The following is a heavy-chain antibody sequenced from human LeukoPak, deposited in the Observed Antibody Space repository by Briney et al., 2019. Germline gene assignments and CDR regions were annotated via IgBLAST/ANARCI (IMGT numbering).Heavy chain of an antibody. D-gene: IGHD3-10*01. CDR2: INTYDDGS. Sequence: SVTVSFTGFLYTFTSCGISWVRQAPGEELEWMGWINTYDDGSASAPIFQGRVTLTKDTSTNPAYMELTSLRADDTAIYYCARDFLRSVSGPFVDIFDIWGQGPMVTVSS. CDR1: LYTFTSCG. CDR3: ARDFLRSVSGPFVDIFDI. J-gene: IGHJ3*02. V-gene: IGHV1-18*04.